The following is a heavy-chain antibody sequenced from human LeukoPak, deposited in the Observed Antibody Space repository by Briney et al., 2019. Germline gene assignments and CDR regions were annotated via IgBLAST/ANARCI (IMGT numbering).Heavy chain of an antibody. CDR1: GYTFTAYY. V-gene: IGHV1-2*02. Sequence: ASVKVSCKASGYTFTAYYTHWVRQAPGQGLEWMGWINPNSGATNYAENFQARVTITRDMSTSTAYMELSSLRSEDTAVYYCAAVGPWFDPWGQGTLVTVSS. D-gene: IGHD6-19*01. CDR2: INPNSGAT. J-gene: IGHJ5*02. CDR3: AAVGPWFDP.